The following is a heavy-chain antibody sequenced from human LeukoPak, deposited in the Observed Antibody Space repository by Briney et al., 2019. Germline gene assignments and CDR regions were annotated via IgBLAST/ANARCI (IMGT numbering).Heavy chain of an antibody. J-gene: IGHJ4*02. CDR3: ARELGENYDFWSGYYTLDY. Sequence: PSETLSLTSPVPRGSISSGSYYWSWIRQPAGKGLDWIGRIYTSVSTNYNHSLKSRVTIAVDTSKNQFSLKLSSVSAADTDVYYCARELGENYDFWSGYYTLDYWGQGTLVTVSS. CDR1: RGSISSGSYY. D-gene: IGHD3-3*01. V-gene: IGHV4-61*02. CDR2: IYTSVST.